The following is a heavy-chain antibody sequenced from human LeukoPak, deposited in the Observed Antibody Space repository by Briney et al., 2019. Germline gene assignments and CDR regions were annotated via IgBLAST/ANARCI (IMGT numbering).Heavy chain of an antibody. J-gene: IGHJ4*02. V-gene: IGHV3-7*01. CDR2: IDQEGSEK. CDR1: GFSLRSFW. Sequence: GGSLRLSCEPSGFSLRSFWMTWVRQAPGKGPEWVANIDQEGSEKYYGDSVKGRFTISRDNAKNTLYLEMNSLRAEDTAVYYCARVRFLEWSDYWGQGTLVTVSS. CDR3: ARVRFLEWSDY. D-gene: IGHD3-3*01.